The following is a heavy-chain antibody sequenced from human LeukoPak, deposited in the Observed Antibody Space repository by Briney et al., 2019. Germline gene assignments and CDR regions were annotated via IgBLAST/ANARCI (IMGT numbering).Heavy chain of an antibody. CDR3: ATDMYYDFWSGYYSDAFDI. CDR2: MNPNSGNT. J-gene: IGHJ3*02. D-gene: IGHD3-3*01. Sequence: ASVKVSCKASGYTFTGYYMHWVRQPPGQGLEWMGWMNPNSGNTGYAQKFQGRVTMTRNTSISTAYMELSSLRSEDTAVYYCATDMYYDFWSGYYSDAFDIWGQGTMVTVSS. CDR1: GYTFTGYY. V-gene: IGHV1-8*02.